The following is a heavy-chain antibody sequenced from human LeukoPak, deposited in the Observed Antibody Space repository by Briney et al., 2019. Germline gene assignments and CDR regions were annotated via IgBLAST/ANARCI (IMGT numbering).Heavy chain of an antibody. Sequence: PSETLSLTCAAYGGSFSGNYWSWIRQPPGKGLEWIGEINHSGSTNYNPSLKSRVTMSVDTSKNQFSLKMSSVTAADTAVYYCARGRYYYGSGSHFDYWGQGTLVIVSS. J-gene: IGHJ4*02. CDR2: INHSGST. D-gene: IGHD3-10*01. CDR3: ARGRYYYGSGSHFDY. CDR1: GGSFSGNY. V-gene: IGHV4-34*01.